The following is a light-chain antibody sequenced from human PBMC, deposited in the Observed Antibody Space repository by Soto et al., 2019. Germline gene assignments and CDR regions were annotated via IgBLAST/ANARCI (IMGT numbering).Light chain of an antibody. CDR1: QGISSY. J-gene: IGKJ1*01. CDR2: AAS. V-gene: IGKV1-8*01. Sequence: AIRMTQSPSSFSASTGERVTITCRASQGISSYLAWYQQKPGKAPKLLIYAASTLHSGVPSRFSGSGSGTDSTPTISSLQSEYCAHYYCQHYYSYPPTFGQGTKVEIK. CDR3: QHYYSYPPT.